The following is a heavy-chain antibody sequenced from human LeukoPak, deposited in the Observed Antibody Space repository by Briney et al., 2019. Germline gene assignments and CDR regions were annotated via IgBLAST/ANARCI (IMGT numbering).Heavy chain of an antibody. D-gene: IGHD3-10*01. Sequence: ASVKVSCKASGGTFSSYAISWVRQAPGQGLEWMGWISTYNGNTNYAQNLQGRVTMTTDTFTSTAYMELRSLRSDDTAVYYCARGGPYGPFDYWGQGTLVTVSS. J-gene: IGHJ4*02. CDR2: ISTYNGNT. V-gene: IGHV1-18*01. CDR1: GGTFSSYA. CDR3: ARGGPYGPFDY.